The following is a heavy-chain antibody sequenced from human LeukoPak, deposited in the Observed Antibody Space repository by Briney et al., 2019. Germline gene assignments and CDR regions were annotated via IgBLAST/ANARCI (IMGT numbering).Heavy chain of an antibody. Sequence: PGGSLRLSCAASGFTVSSNYMSWVRQAPGKGLEWVANIKQDGSEKYYVDSVKGRFTISRDNAKNSLYLQMNSLRAEGTAVYYCARRRQYYDFWSGGPSAFDIWGQGTMVTVSS. D-gene: IGHD3-3*01. CDR1: GFTVSSNY. CDR3: ARRRQYYDFWSGGPSAFDI. CDR2: IKQDGSEK. V-gene: IGHV3-7*01. J-gene: IGHJ3*02.